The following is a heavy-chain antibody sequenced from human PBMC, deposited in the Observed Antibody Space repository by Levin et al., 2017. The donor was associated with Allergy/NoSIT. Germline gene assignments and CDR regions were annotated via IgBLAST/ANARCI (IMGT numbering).Heavy chain of an antibody. CDR2: ISSSSSTI. CDR3: ARAGYYDSSGYSLYYFDY. D-gene: IGHD3-22*01. V-gene: IGHV3-48*01. CDR1: GFTFSSYS. J-gene: IGHJ4*02. Sequence: GGSLRLSCAASGFTFSSYSMNWVRQAPGKGLEWVSYISSSSSTIYYADSVKGRFTISRDNAKNSLYLQMNSLRAEDTAVYYCARAGYYDSSGYSLYYFDYWGQGTLVTVSS.